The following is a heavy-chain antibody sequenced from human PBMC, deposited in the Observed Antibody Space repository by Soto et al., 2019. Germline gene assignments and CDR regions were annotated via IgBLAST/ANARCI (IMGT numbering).Heavy chain of an antibody. CDR1: NYLFGAFG. CDR3: ARIAARLNDFDV. D-gene: IGHD2-15*01. Sequence: QVQLVQSGAEVKNPGASVKVSCQASNYLFGAFGISWVRQAPGQRLEWMGWITPYNGNTHYAEKFQDRVTMTADKSTTTAYMGVRCLTSADTVVYCCARIAARLNDFDVWGQGTVVTVSS. J-gene: IGHJ3*01. V-gene: IGHV1-18*01. CDR2: ITPYNGNT.